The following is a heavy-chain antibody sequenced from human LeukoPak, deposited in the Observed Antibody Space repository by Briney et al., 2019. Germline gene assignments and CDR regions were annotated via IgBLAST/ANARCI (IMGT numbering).Heavy chain of an antibody. CDR1: GFTFSDYY. Sequence: PGGSLRLSCAASGFTFSDYYMSWIRQAPGKGLEWVSYMSSSGNTIYYADSVKGRFTISRDNAKNSLYLQMNSLRAEDTAVYYCARGASVPGYSSSWYDDYYYMDVWGKGTTVTVSS. CDR2: MSSSGNTI. V-gene: IGHV3-11*04. J-gene: IGHJ6*03. D-gene: IGHD6-13*01. CDR3: ARGASVPGYSSSWYDDYYYMDV.